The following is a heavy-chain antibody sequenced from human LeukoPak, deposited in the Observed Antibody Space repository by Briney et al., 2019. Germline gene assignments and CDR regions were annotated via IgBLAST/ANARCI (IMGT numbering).Heavy chain of an antibody. CDR2: INHSGST. J-gene: IGHJ3*02. CDR3: ARGERFGELNAFDI. Sequence: SETLSLTCAVYGGSFSGYYWSWIRQPPGKGLEWIREINHSGSTNYNPSLKSRVTISVDTSKNQFSLKLTSVTAADTAVYYCARGERFGELNAFDIWGQGTLVTVSS. CDR1: GGSFSGYY. D-gene: IGHD3-10*01. V-gene: IGHV4-34*01.